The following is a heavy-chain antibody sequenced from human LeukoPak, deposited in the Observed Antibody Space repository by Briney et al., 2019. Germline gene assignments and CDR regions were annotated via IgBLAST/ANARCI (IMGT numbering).Heavy chain of an antibody. V-gene: IGHV4-34*01. CDR2: INHSGST. J-gene: IGHJ4*02. Sequence: PSETLSLTCAVYGGSFSGYYWSWVRQPPGKGLEWIGEINHSGSTNYNPSLKSRVTISVDTSKKQFSLKLSSVTAADTAVYYCVTYYFDSSGPKKNYWGQGTLVTVSS. CDR1: GGSFSGYY. CDR3: VTYYFDSSGPKKNY. D-gene: IGHD3-22*01.